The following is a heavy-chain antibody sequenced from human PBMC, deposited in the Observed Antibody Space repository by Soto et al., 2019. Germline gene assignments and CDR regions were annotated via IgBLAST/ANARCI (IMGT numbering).Heavy chain of an antibody. D-gene: IGHD3-16*02. CDR1: GGYISSGYYY. CDR3: ARDVISREYYYYYYGMDV. CDR2: IYYSGST. Sequence: PSETMCVTSTVAGGYISSGYYYWSWIRQPPGKGLEWIGYIYYSGSTYYNPSLKSRVTISVDTSKNQFSLKLSSVTAADTAVYYCARDVISREYYYYYYGMDVWGQGTTVTVSS. J-gene: IGHJ6*02. V-gene: IGHV4-30-4*01.